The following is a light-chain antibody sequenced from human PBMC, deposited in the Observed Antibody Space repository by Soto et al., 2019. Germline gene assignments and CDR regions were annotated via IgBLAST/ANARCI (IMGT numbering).Light chain of an antibody. Sequence: QSALTQAPSSSGSLVQSVTISCTRTSSDVGAYNYVSGYQHHPGKAPKRLIDEVNKRPSGVPDRVSGSKSANTAALTVSGLQAEDEAAYYCSSYATNKNFFGGGTKLTAL. CDR2: EVN. CDR1: SSDVGAYNY. J-gene: IGLJ2*01. CDR3: SSYATNKNF. V-gene: IGLV2-8*01.